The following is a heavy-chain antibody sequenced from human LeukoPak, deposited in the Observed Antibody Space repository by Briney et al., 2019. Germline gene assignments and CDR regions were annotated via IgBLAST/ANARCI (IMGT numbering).Heavy chain of an antibody. CDR2: IYYSGST. J-gene: IGHJ4*02. V-gene: IGHV4-59*08. CDR1: GGSISSYY. CDR3: AAAGYSSSWPLFDY. Sequence: SETLSLTCTVSGGSISSYYWSWIRQPPGKGLEWIGYIYYSGSTNYNPSLKSRVTISVDTSKNQFSLKLSSVTAADTAVYYCAAAGYSSSWPLFDYWGQGTLVTVSS. D-gene: IGHD6-13*01.